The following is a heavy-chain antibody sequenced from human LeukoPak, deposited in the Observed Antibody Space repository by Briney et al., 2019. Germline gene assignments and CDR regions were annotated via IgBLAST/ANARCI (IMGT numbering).Heavy chain of an antibody. CDR2: TYYRSKWYN. CDR3: VRSKYITGWYDY. V-gene: IGHV6-1*01. CDR1: GDSVSSNSAA. D-gene: IGHD6-19*01. J-gene: IGHJ4*02. Sequence: SQTLSLTCALSGDSVSSNSAAWHWIRQSPSRGLEWLGRTYYRSKWYNDYALSVKSRITINPDTSKNQFSLQLDSVTPEDTAVYYCVRSKYITGWYDYWGQGTLVTVSS.